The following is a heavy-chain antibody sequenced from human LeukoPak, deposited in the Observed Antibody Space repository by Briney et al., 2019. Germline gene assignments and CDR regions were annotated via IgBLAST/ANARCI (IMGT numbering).Heavy chain of an antibody. CDR2: ISAYNGNT. CDR1: GYTFTSYG. CDR3: ARDGAIVVVPAAMPEYYYYGMDV. D-gene: IGHD2-2*01. V-gene: IGHV1-18*01. J-gene: IGHJ6*02. Sequence: ASVKVSCKASGYTFTSYGISWVRQAPGQGLEWMGWISAYNGNTNYAQKLQGRVTMTTDTSTSTAYMELRSLRSDDTAVYYCARDGAIVVVPAAMPEYYYYGMDVWGQGTTVTVSS.